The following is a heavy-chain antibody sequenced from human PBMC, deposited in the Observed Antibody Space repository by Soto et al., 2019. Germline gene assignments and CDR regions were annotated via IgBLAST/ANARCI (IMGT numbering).Heavy chain of an antibody. V-gene: IGHV1-69*02. D-gene: IGHD3-3*01. CDR3: ARAYSITIFGVDHDWFDP. CDR1: GGAFSSYT. Sequence: VASVKVSCKASGGAFSSYTISWVRQAPGQGLEWMGRIIPILGIANYAQKFQGRVTITADKSTSTAYMELSSLRSEGTAVYYCARAYSITIFGVDHDWFDPWGQGTPVTVSS. CDR2: IIPILGIA. J-gene: IGHJ5*02.